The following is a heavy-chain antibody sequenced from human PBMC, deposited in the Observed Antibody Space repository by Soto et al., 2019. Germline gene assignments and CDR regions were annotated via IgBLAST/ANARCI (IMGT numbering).Heavy chain of an antibody. V-gene: IGHV1-2*02. D-gene: IGHD2-2*01. Sequence: ASVKVSCKASGFTFTAYYIHWVRQVPGHGFEWMGWINPKSGDTQYAPKFLARVTMTRDTSISTTYMALTSLRSDDTAVYYCGRSNAWSYHFDNGGQGALVTVSS. J-gene: IGHJ4*02. CDR1: GFTFTAYY. CDR2: INPKSGDT. CDR3: GRSNAWSYHFDN.